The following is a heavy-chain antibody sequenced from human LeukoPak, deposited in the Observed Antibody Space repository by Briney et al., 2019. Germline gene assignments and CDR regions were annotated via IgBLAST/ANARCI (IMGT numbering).Heavy chain of an antibody. CDR3: ARPIRNSSGMDV. D-gene: IGHD1-14*01. J-gene: IGHJ6*02. CDR1: GGSISSYY. V-gene: IGHV4-4*07. CDR2: IYTSGLT. Sequence: SETLSLTCTVSGGSISSYYWTWIRQPAGKGQEWIGRIYTSGLTNYNPSLKSRLTMSVDTSKNQVSRQLSSVTAADTAVYYCARPIRNSSGMDVWGQGTTVTVSS.